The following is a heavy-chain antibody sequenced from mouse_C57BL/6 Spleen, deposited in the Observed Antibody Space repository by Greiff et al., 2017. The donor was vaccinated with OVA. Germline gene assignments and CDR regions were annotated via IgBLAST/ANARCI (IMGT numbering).Heavy chain of an antibody. CDR2: INPNYGTT. CDR3: ARGDYYGSSYGYFDV. D-gene: IGHD1-1*01. Sequence: HLVESGPELVKPGASVKISCKASGYSFTDYNMNWVKQSNGKSLEWIGVINPNYGTTSYNQKFKGKATLTVDQSSSTAYMQLNSLTSEDSAVYYCARGDYYGSSYGYFDVWGTGTTVTVSS. J-gene: IGHJ1*03. V-gene: IGHV1-39*01. CDR1: GYSFTDYN.